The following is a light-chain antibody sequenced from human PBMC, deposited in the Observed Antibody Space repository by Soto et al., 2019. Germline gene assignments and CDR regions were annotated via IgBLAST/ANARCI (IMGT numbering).Light chain of an antibody. CDR3: QQYNNWPPWT. CDR2: GAS. CDR1: QSVGSN. J-gene: IGKJ1*01. Sequence: EIVMTQSPAPLSVSPGERATLSCRASQSVGSNLAWYQQKPGQAPTLLISGASTRATGIPARFSGGGSGTEFSHTISSLQSEDFAIYYCQQYNNWPPWTFGRGTKVEIK. V-gene: IGKV3-15*01.